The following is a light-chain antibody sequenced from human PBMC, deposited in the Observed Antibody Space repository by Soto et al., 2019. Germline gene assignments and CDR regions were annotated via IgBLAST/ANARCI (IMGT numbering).Light chain of an antibody. CDR2: DDS. V-gene: IGLV3-21*02. Sequence: SYELTQPPSVSVAPGQTASISCGGNNIASKSVHWYQQKPGQAPVVVVYDDSDRPSGIPERFSGSNSGNAATLTISRVEAGDEADYYCQVWDTSSEYVFGTGTKLTVL. CDR3: QVWDTSSEYV. J-gene: IGLJ1*01. CDR1: NIASKS.